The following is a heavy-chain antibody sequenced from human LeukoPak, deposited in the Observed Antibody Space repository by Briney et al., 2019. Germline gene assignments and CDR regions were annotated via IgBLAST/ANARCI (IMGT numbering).Heavy chain of an antibody. V-gene: IGHV4-4*09. CDR2: IYTSGST. Sequence: SETLSLTCIVSGGSISSYYWSWIRQPPGKGLEWIGYIYTSGSTNYNPSLKSRVTISVDTSKSQFSLKLSSVTAADTAVYYCARLGSGSSGWYPWGQGTLVTVSS. D-gene: IGHD6-19*01. J-gene: IGHJ4*02. CDR3: ARLGSGSSGWYP. CDR1: GGSISSYY.